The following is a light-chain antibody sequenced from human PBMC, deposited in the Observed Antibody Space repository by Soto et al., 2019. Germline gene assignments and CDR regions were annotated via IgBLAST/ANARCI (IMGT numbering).Light chain of an antibody. CDR3: QQYVSSPFT. CDR1: QNVGPY. CDR2: GAS. J-gene: IGKJ3*01. V-gene: IGKV3-20*01. Sequence: EIVLTQSPGTLSLSPGGRASLFCRASQNVGPYLAWYQQKPGQAPRLLISGASSRATGIPDRFSGSGSETDFTLTISRLEPEDFAVYYCQQYVSSPFTFGPGTKVDIK.